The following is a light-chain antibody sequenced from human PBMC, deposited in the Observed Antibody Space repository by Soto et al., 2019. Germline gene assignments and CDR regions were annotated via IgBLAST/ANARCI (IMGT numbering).Light chain of an antibody. CDR3: SSYTSDTTVL. Sequence: SALTQPAAVSGSPGQSITISCTGTSGDVGGYNYVSWYQQHPGKVPKLIIYEVSKRPSGVSNRFSGSKSGNTASLTISGLQGEDESHYYCSSYTSDTTVLFGGGTKVTV. V-gene: IGLV2-14*01. CDR1: SGDVGGYNY. CDR2: EVS. J-gene: IGLJ2*01.